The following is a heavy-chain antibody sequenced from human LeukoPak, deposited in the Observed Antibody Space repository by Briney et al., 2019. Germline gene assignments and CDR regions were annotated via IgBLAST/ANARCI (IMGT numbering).Heavy chain of an antibody. CDR2: IYTSGST. V-gene: IGHV4-61*02. CDR3: ARGGGSGSFYIDAFDI. Sequence: SETLSLTCTVSGGSISSGSDYWSWIRQPAGKGLEWIGRIYTSGSTNYNPALKSRVTISVDTSKNQFSLKLSSVTAADTAVYYCARGGGSGSFYIDAFDIWGQGTMVTVSS. J-gene: IGHJ3*02. CDR1: GGSISSGSDY. D-gene: IGHD3-10*01.